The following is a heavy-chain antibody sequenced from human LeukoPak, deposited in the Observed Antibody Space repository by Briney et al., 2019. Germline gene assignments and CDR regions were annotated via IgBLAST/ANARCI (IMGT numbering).Heavy chain of an antibody. J-gene: IGHJ4*02. V-gene: IGHV3-23*01. CDR1: GFTFSSYA. D-gene: IGHD4-11*01. Sequence: GGSLRLSCAASGFTFSSYAMSWVRQAPGKGLEWVSAISGSGGSTYYADSVKGRFTISRDNAKNSLYLQMNSLRAEDTAVFYCARGLQYLLDYWGQGTLVTVSS. CDR3: ARGLQYLLDY. CDR2: ISGSGGST.